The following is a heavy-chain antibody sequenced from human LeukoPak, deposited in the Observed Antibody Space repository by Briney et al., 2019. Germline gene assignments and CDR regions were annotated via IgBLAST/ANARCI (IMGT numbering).Heavy chain of an antibody. D-gene: IGHD3-22*01. CDR2: ISGSGSST. J-gene: IGHJ4*02. CDR1: GFTFSNYA. V-gene: IGHV3-23*01. CDR3: SKVSRDYYDSSGYYFPPDFDY. Sequence: GGSLRLSCAASGFTFSNYAMSWVRQAPGKGLEWVSVISGSGSSTYYADSVKGRFTISRDNSKNTLYLQMNSLRAEDTALYYCSKVSRDYYDSSGYYFPPDFDYWGQGTLVTVSS.